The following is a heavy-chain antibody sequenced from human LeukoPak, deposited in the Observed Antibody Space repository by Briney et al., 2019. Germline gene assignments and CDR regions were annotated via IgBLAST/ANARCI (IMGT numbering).Heavy chain of an antibody. D-gene: IGHD3-3*01. J-gene: IGHJ4*02. CDR2: IKQDGSEK. CDR1: GFTFSSYR. CDR3: ASLNYDFWSGYYLETYYFDY. V-gene: IGHV3-7*01. Sequence: GGSLRLSCAASGFTFSSYRMSWVRQAPGKGLEWVANIKQDGSEKYYVDSVKGRFTISRDNAKNSLYLQMNSLRAEDTAVYYCASLNYDFWSGYYLETYYFDYWGQGTLVTVSS.